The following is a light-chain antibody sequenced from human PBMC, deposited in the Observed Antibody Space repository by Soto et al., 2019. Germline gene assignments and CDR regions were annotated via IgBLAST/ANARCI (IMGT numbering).Light chain of an antibody. CDR2: GAS. CDR1: QSVTSSH. J-gene: IGKJ2*01. CDR3: LLYFSPDRYT. Sequence: EIVLTQTPGTLSLSPGERATLFCRASQSVTSSHLAWYQQKPGQAPRLLIYGASTRATGIPDRFSASGSDTDFSLTIRRLDPEDFAMYYCLLYFSPDRYTFGPGTKVQIK. V-gene: IGKV3-20*01.